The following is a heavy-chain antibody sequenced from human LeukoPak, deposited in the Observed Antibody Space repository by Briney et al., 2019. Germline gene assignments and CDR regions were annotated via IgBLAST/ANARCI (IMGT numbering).Heavy chain of an antibody. CDR1: GGSITNTNY. J-gene: IGHJ6*02. D-gene: IGHD2-21*01. CDR2: VNLQGST. CDR3: ARGIVLVSAAWYYYGMDV. Sequence: SGTLSLTCGVSGGSITNTNYWTWVRQPPGKGLEWIGEVNLQGSTNYNPSLMGRVAISVDTSENHISLQLTSVTAADTAVYYCARGIVLVSAAWYYYGMDVWGQGTTVTVSS. V-gene: IGHV4-4*02.